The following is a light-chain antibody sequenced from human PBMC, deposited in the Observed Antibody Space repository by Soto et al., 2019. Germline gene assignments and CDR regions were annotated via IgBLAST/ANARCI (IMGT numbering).Light chain of an antibody. CDR3: QQYQTFWT. Sequence: DIQMTHSPSSLSASVGDRVTITCRASQSVSFWLAWYQQKPGKAPKLPIYKASTLESGVPSRFSGGGFGKEFTLTISSLQPDDYATYYCQQYQTFWTFGQGTKVDIK. CDR1: QSVSFW. CDR2: KAS. V-gene: IGKV1-5*03. J-gene: IGKJ1*01.